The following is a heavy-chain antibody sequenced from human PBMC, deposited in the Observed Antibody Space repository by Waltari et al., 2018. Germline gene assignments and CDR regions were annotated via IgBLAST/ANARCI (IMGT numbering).Heavy chain of an antibody. J-gene: IGHJ4*01. CDR2: IYSAGST. D-gene: IGHD1-1*01. CDR1: GGSISISSRDY. V-gene: IGHV4-39*01. CDR3: ARYTVGTMLDN. Sequence: DLQESGPGLVRPSATLSLTCTVSGGSISISSRDYWGWIRQGPGKGLEWIGSIYSAGSTHFNPSLASRLTMSVDTSKNQFSLRLRSLTASDTAVYYCARYTVGTMLDNWGRGTLVTVSS.